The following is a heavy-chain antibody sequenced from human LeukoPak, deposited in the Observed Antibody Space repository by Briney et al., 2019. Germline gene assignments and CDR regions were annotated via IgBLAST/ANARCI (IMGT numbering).Heavy chain of an antibody. Sequence: TGGSLRLSCAASGFTFSSYGMHWVRQAPGKGLEWVAFIRYDGSNKYYADSVKGRFTISRDNSKNTLYLQMNSLRAEDTAVYYCAKRKAGTSNWFDPWGQGTLVTVSP. J-gene: IGHJ5*02. D-gene: IGHD1-14*01. V-gene: IGHV3-30*02. CDR3: AKRKAGTSNWFDP. CDR2: IRYDGSNK. CDR1: GFTFSSYG.